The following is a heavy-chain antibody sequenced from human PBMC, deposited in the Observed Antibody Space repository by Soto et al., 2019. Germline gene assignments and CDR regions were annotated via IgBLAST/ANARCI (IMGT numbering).Heavy chain of an antibody. Sequence: KTSETLSLTCTVSRGSVSSGSSYWSWIRQPPGKGLEWIGYIYYSGSTNYNPSLKSRVTISVDTSKNQFSLKLNSVTAADTAVYYCARSYGSGSYYDYYYGMDVWGQGTTVTVSS. CDR3: ARSYGSGSYYDYYYGMDV. CDR2: IYYSGST. D-gene: IGHD3-10*01. V-gene: IGHV4-61*01. J-gene: IGHJ6*02. CDR1: RGSVSSGSSY.